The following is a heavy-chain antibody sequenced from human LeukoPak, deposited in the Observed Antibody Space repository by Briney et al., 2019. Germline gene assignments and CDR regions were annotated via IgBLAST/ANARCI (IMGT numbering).Heavy chain of an antibody. CDR1: GFTFSSYE. D-gene: IGHD2-21*02. V-gene: IGHV3-48*03. Sequence: GGSLRLSCAASGFTFSSYEMNWVRQAPGKGLEWVSYISSSGSTIYYADSVKGRFTISRDNAKNSLYLQMNSLRAEDTAVYYCARDRGDWLPRDIDYWGQGTLVTVSS. J-gene: IGHJ4*02. CDR3: ARDRGDWLPRDIDY. CDR2: ISSSGSTI.